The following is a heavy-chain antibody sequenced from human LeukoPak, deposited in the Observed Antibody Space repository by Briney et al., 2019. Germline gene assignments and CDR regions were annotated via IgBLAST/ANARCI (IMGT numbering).Heavy chain of an antibody. V-gene: IGHV3-30*02. CDR1: GFTFSSYG. J-gene: IGHJ4*02. CDR3: AKDFLNFWSGSDFDY. Sequence: GGSLRLSCAASGFTFSSYGMHWVRQAPGKGLEWVAFIRYDGSNKYYADSVKGRFTISRDNSKNTLYLQMNSLRAEDTAVYYCAKDFLNFWSGSDFDYWGQGTLVTVSS. D-gene: IGHD3-3*01. CDR2: IRYDGSNK.